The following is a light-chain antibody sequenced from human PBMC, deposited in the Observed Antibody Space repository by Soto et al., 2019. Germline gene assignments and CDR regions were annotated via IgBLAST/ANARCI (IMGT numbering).Light chain of an antibody. V-gene: IGKV1-6*01. CDR2: GAS. J-gene: IGKJ2*01. CDR3: LQDYNYPFT. CDR1: QDIRKD. Sequence: AIQMTQSPSSLSASVGDRVTITCRASQDIRKDLAWYQQKPGKAPQILIYGASTLQTGVASRFSGSGSATDFTLTISILQPEDYAAYYCLQDYNYPFTFGQGTKLDIK.